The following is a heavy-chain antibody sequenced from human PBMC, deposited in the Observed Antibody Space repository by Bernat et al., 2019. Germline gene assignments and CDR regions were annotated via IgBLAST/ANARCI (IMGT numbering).Heavy chain of an antibody. CDR1: GGSISSSSYY. Sequence: QLQLQESGPGLVKPSETLSLTCTVSGGSISSSSYYWGWIRQPPGKGLEWIGSIYYSGSTYYNPSLKSRVTISVDTSKNQFSLKLSYVTAADTAVYYCAGHRESITIFGVTYNWFDPWGQGTLVTVSS. D-gene: IGHD3-3*01. CDR3: AGHRESITIFGVTYNWFDP. J-gene: IGHJ5*02. CDR2: IYYSGST. V-gene: IGHV4-39*01.